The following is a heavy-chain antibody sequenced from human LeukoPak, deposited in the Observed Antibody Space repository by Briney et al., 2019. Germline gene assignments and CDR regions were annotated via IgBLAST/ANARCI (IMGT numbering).Heavy chain of an antibody. D-gene: IGHD6-19*01. CDR2: INHSGST. Sequence: SETLSLTCAVYGGPFSGYYWSWIRQPPGKGLEWIGEINHSGSTNYNPSLKSRVTISVDTSKNQFSLKLSSVTAADTAVYYCARMVGIYSSDRYFDYWGQGTLVTVSS. CDR3: ARMVGIYSSDRYFDY. V-gene: IGHV4-34*01. CDR1: GGPFSGYY. J-gene: IGHJ4*02.